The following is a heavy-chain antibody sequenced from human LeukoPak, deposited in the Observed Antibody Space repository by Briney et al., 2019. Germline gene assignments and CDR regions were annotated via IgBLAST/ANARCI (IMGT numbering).Heavy chain of an antibody. V-gene: IGHV3-30*03. CDR1: GFSFSSYG. CDR2: ISYDGSNK. Sequence: PGGSLGLPCAASGFSFSSYGMHWVRQAPGKGLEWVAVISYDGSNKYYADSVKGRFTISRDNSKNTLYLQMSSLRPEDTAVYYCASGGYTSSWYVVDYWGQGTLVTVSS. D-gene: IGHD6-13*01. CDR3: ASGGYTSSWYVVDY. J-gene: IGHJ4*02.